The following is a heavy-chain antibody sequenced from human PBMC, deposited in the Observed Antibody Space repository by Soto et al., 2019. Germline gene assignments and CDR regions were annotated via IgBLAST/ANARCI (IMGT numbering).Heavy chain of an antibody. Sequence: EVQLLESGGGLVQPGGSLRLSCAASGFTFSNHAMSWVRQAPGKGLEWVSGISGSGGSTYYADSVKGRFTISRDNPKSTRHLQVNSLRAEDTAMYFCAEDRIAVAGPPECFQHWGQGGLVTVSS. D-gene: IGHD6-19*01. V-gene: IGHV3-23*01. CDR3: AEDRIAVAGPPECFQH. CDR1: GFTFSNHA. CDR2: ISGSGGST. J-gene: IGHJ1*01.